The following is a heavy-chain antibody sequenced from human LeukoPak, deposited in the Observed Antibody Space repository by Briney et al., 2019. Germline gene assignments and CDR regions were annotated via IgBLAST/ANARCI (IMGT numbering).Heavy chain of an antibody. CDR3: ARVAAATTNPRFDF. CDR1: GGSISSGAYY. CDR2: IGYTGDT. J-gene: IGHJ4*02. Sequence: SQTLSLTCTVPGGSISSGAYYWSWVRQLPEKGLDWIGYIGYTGDTYYNPSLRSRATISKDTSKTQFSLRLNSLTAADTAVYYCARVAAATTNPRFDFWGQGTLVTVSS. V-gene: IGHV4-31*03. D-gene: IGHD1-1*01.